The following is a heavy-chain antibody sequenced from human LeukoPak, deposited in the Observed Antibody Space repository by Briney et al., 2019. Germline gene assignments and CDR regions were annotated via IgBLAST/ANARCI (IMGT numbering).Heavy chain of an antibody. J-gene: IGHJ4*02. V-gene: IGHV1-2*06. CDR3: VPDCSSTACLFDC. Sequence: ASVKVSCKASGYTFTDYWIHWVRQAPGQGLDWTGRINPNSGVTNYAQKFQGRVTMTRDTSISTAYMELSRLTSDDTAVFYCVPDCSSTACLFDCWGQGGMLTDSS. CDR1: GYTFTDYW. D-gene: IGHD2-2*01. CDR2: INPNSGVT.